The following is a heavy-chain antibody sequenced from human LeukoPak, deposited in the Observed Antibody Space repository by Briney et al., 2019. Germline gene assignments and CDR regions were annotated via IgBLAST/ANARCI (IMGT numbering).Heavy chain of an antibody. V-gene: IGHV4-30-2*01. CDR3: AREWKSSGWPPKFDY. J-gene: IGHJ4*02. Sequence: PSETLSLTCAVSGGSISSGGYSWSWIRQPPGKGLEWIGYIYHSGSTYYNPSLKSRVTMSVDTSKNQFSLRLSSVTAADTAVYYCAREWKSSGWPPKFDYWGQGILVTVSS. CDR1: GGSISSGGYS. CDR2: IYHSGST. D-gene: IGHD6-19*01.